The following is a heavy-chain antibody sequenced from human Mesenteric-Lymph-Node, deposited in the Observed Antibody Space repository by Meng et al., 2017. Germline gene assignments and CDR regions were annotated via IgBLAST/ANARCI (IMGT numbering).Heavy chain of an antibody. Sequence: VRLQESGPGLGKPTETLSLTCAVSGGCISRRDWWGWVRQPPGKGLEWIGETSHSGSTNYSPSLKSRVTISLDKSKNQLSLKLNSVTAADTAVYYCARGSGTNLGEYFQHWGQGTLVTVSS. J-gene: IGHJ1*01. CDR2: TSHSGST. CDR3: ARGSGTNLGEYFQH. D-gene: IGHD1-26*01. CDR1: GGCISRRDW. V-gene: IGHV4-4*02.